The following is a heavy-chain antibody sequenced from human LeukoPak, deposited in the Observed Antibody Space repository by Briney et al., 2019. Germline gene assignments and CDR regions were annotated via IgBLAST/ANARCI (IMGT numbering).Heavy chain of an antibody. V-gene: IGHV3-7*05. CDR1: GFTFSNYW. D-gene: IGHD4-17*01. CDR2: IKEDGSDK. CDR3: ARTPTVTLSDPFDY. J-gene: IGHJ4*02. Sequence: PGESLRLSCAASGFTFSNYWMTWVRQAPGKGLEWVANIKEDGSDKYYVDSVKDRFTISRDNAKNSLYLQMNSLRAEDTAFYYCARTPTVTLSDPFDYWGQGTLVTVSS.